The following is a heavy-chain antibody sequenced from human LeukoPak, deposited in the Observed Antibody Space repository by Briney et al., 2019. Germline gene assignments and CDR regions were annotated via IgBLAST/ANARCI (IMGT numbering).Heavy chain of an antibody. V-gene: IGHV3-48*04. CDR2: ITGSSSTI. CDR1: GFTFSTYS. CDR3: AREQYGSGRYDFDY. D-gene: IGHD3-10*01. Sequence: GGSLRLSCATSGFTFSTYSMNWVRQAPGKGLEWVSYITGSSSTIYYADSVKGRFTISRDNAKNSLYLQMNSLRAEDTAVYYCAREQYGSGRYDFDYWGQGTLVTVSS. J-gene: IGHJ4*02.